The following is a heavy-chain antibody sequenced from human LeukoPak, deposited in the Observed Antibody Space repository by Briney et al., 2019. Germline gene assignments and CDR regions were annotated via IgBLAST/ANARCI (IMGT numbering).Heavy chain of an antibody. CDR3: AKDGSDDFWSGYFFVGNWFDP. Sequence: PGGSLGLSCAASGFTFSSYAMSWVRQAPGKGLEWVSAISGSGGSTYYADSVKGRFTISRDNSKNTLYLQMNSLRAEDTAVYYCAKDGSDDFWSGYFFVGNWFDPWGQGTLVTVSS. V-gene: IGHV3-23*01. J-gene: IGHJ5*02. CDR1: GFTFSSYA. D-gene: IGHD3-3*01. CDR2: ISGSGGST.